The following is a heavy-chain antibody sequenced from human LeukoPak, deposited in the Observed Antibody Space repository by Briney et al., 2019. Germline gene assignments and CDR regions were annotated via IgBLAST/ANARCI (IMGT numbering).Heavy chain of an antibody. CDR2: IWYDGSNK. V-gene: IGHV3-33*06. J-gene: IGHJ6*03. Sequence: GRSLRLSCAASGFTFSSYGMHWVRQAPGKGLEWVAVIWYDGSNKYYADSVKGRFTISRDNSKNTLYLQMNSLRAEDTAVYYCAKGRDRYYYMDVWGKGTTVTVSS. CDR3: AKGRDRYYYMDV. CDR1: GFTFSSYG. D-gene: IGHD3-10*01.